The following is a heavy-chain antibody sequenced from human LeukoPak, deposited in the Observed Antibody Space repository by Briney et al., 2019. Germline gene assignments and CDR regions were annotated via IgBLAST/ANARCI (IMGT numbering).Heavy chain of an antibody. Sequence: PSETLSLTCAVYGGSFSGYYWSWIRQPPGMGLEWIGEINHSGSTNYNPSLKSRVTISVDTSKNQFSLKLSSVTAADTAVYYCARGGGSTPYYFDYWGQGTLVTVSS. V-gene: IGHV4-34*01. D-gene: IGHD2-2*01. CDR1: GGSFSGYY. CDR2: INHSGST. CDR3: ARGGGSTPYYFDY. J-gene: IGHJ4*02.